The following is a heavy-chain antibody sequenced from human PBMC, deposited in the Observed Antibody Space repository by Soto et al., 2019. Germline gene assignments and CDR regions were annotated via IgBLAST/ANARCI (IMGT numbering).Heavy chain of an antibody. Sequence: QVQLVQSGAEVKKPGASVKVSCKASGYTFTSYDINWVRQATGQGLEWMGWMNPNSGNTGYAQKFQGRVTMNRNTSISTAYMELSSLRSEDTAVYYCAREQRKGYCSGGSCRRWFDPWGQGTLVTVSS. D-gene: IGHD2-15*01. J-gene: IGHJ5*02. V-gene: IGHV1-8*01. CDR3: AREQRKGYCSGGSCRRWFDP. CDR1: GYTFTSYD. CDR2: MNPNSGNT.